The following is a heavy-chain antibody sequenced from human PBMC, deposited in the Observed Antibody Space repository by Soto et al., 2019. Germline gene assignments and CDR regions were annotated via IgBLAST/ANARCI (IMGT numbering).Heavy chain of an antibody. Sequence: ASVKVSCKASGYTFTSYGISWVRQAPGQGLEGMGWISAYKGNTNYAQKLQGRVTMTTDTSTSTAYMELRSLRSDDTAVYYCAREVYYDFWSGYYTDYYYGMDVWGQGTTVTVSS. CDR2: ISAYKGNT. CDR3: AREVYYDFWSGYYTDYYYGMDV. CDR1: GYTFTSYG. D-gene: IGHD3-3*01. V-gene: IGHV1-18*01. J-gene: IGHJ6*02.